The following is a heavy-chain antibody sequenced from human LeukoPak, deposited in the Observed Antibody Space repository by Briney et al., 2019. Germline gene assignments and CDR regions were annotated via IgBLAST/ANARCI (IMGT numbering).Heavy chain of an antibody. CDR2: ISGSGGST. Sequence: PGGSLRLSCAASAFTFSSYAMSWVRQAPGKRLEWVSSISGSGGSTYYADSVKGRFTISGDNSKNTVYLQMNSLRAEDTAVYYCAKDPQDSSGYFPVGTFDYWGQGTLVTVSS. CDR3: AKDPQDSSGYFPVGTFDY. J-gene: IGHJ4*02. CDR1: AFTFSSYA. D-gene: IGHD3-22*01. V-gene: IGHV3-23*01.